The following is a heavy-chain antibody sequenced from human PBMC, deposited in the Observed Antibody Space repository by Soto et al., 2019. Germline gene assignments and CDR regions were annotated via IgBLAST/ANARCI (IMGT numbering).Heavy chain of an antibody. J-gene: IGHJ4*02. Sequence: QVQLQESGPGLVKPSGTLSLTCDVSGGSISSDNWWSWVRQTPGKGLEWIGEIYHSGSTNYNPSLKSRVTISVDKSKNQFSLKLNSVAAADTAVYYCARRDCSSGSCYSARYFDYWGQGTLVTVSS. CDR3: ARRDCSSGSCYSARYFDY. CDR2: IYHSGST. V-gene: IGHV4-4*02. CDR1: GGSISSDNW. D-gene: IGHD2-15*01.